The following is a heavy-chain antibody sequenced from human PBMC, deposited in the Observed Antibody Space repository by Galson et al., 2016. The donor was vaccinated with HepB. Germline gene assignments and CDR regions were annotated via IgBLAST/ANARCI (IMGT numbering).Heavy chain of an antibody. J-gene: IGHJ5*02. D-gene: IGHD2-15*01. Sequence: SLRHSCAASGFIFDDYSMHWVRQIPGKGLEWVSGINWNSARVDYAGSVKGRFTTSRDKNSLFLQMNSLRPEDTALYYCATEDGGFNFDPWGQGTLVTVSS. V-gene: IGHV3-9*01. CDR2: INWNSARV. CDR1: GFIFDDYS. CDR3: ATEDGGFNFDP.